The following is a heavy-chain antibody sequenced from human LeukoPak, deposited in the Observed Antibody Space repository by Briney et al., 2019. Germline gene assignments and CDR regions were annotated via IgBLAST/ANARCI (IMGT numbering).Heavy chain of an antibody. CDR3: AKESAVCSGGSCYSPFDY. J-gene: IGHJ4*02. CDR1: GFTFSSYS. CDR2: ISSSSSYI. Sequence: GGSLRLSCAASGFTFSSYSMNWVRQAPGKGLEWVSSISSSSSYIYYVDSVKGRFTISRDNAKNSLYLQMNSLRAEDTAVYYCAKESAVCSGGSCYSPFDYWGQGTLVTVSS. D-gene: IGHD2-15*01. V-gene: IGHV3-21*01.